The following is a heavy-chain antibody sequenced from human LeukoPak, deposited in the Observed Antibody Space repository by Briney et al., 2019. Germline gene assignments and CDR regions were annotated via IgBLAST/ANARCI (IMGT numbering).Heavy chain of an antibody. CDR3: AKDPLPYSSGWQYFQH. D-gene: IGHD6-19*01. J-gene: IGHJ1*01. Sequence: QAGGSLRLSCAVSGFTFSSYSMNWVRQAPGKGLEWISFISTDSGTLYYADSVKGRFTISRDNSKNTLYLQMNSLRAEDTAVYYCAKDPLPYSSGWQYFQHWGQGTLVTVSS. V-gene: IGHV3-48*01. CDR1: GFTFSSYS. CDR2: ISTDSGTL.